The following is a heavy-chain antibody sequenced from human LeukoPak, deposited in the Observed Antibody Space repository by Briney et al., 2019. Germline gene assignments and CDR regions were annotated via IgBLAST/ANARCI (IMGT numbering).Heavy chain of an antibody. CDR1: GYTFTGYY. Sequence: ASVKVYCKASGYTFTGYYMHWVRQAPGQGLEWMGWINPNSGGTNYAQKFQGRVTMTRDTSISTAYMELSRLRSDDTAVYYCARSRGSSWYNYYYYYYMDVWGKGTTVTVSS. J-gene: IGHJ6*03. CDR3: ARSRGSSWYNYYYYYYMDV. D-gene: IGHD6-13*01. CDR2: INPNSGGT. V-gene: IGHV1-2*02.